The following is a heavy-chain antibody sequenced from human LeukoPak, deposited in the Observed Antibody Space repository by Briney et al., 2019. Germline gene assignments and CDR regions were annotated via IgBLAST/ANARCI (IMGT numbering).Heavy chain of an antibody. CDR3: ARDEGYCSSTSCYNY. V-gene: IGHV1-69*06. J-gene: IGHJ4*02. D-gene: IGHD2-2*02. Sequence: ASVKVSCKASVGTFSSYAISWVRQAPGQGLEWMGRIIPIFGTANYAQKFQGRVTINADKSTSTAYMELSSLRSEDTAVYYCARDEGYCSSTSCYNYWGQGTLVTVSS. CDR1: VGTFSSYA. CDR2: IIPIFGTA.